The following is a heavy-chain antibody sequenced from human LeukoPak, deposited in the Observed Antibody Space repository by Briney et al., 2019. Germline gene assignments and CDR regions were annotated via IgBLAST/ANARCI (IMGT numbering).Heavy chain of an antibody. CDR1: GFTFSSYW. CDR3: ARSLAYYDFWSGYYFGY. D-gene: IGHD3-3*01. CDR2: IKQDGSEK. V-gene: IGHV3-7*01. J-gene: IGHJ4*02. Sequence: GGSLRLSCAASGFTFSSYWMSWVRQAPGKGLEWVANIKQDGSEKYYVDSVKGRFTISRDNSKNSLYLQMNSLRAEDTAVYYCARSLAYYDFWSGYYFGYWGQGTLVTVSS.